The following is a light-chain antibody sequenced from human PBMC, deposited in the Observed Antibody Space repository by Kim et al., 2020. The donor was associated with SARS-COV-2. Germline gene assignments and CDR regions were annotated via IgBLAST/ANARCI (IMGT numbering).Light chain of an antibody. CDR2: QDT. V-gene: IGLV3-1*01. CDR3: QAWDSSSARVV. Sequence: SYELTQPPSMSVSPGQTASITCSGDKLGDKYASWYQQKPGQSPVLLIYQDTKRPSGIPERFSGSNSGNTATLTISGTQTMDEADYYCQAWDSSSARVVFGGGTKLTV. J-gene: IGLJ2*01. CDR1: KLGDKY.